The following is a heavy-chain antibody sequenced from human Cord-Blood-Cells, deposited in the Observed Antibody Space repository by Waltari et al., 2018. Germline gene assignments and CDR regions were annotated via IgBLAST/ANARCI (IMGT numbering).Heavy chain of an antibody. CDR1: GFTFSSSW. Sequence: EVQLVESGGGLVQPGGSLRLSCAASGFTFSSSWMSWVRQAPGKGLEWVANIKQDGSEKYYVDSVKDRFTISRDNAKNSLYLQMNSLRAEDTAVYYCAREGRLSIAAAVYWGQGTLVTVSS. CDR3: AREGRLSIAAAVY. J-gene: IGHJ4*02. CDR2: IKQDGSEK. V-gene: IGHV3-7*01. D-gene: IGHD6-13*01.